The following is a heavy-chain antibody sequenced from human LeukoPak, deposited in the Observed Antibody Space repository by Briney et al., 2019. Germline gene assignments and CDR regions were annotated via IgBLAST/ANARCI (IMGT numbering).Heavy chain of an antibody. CDR3: ARDLIAARPGWFDP. Sequence: GASVKASCKASGYTFTTYGINWVRQAPGQGLEWMGWISAYNGNTNYAQNLQGRVTLTTDTSASTAYMDLRSLRSDDTAVYYCARDLIAARPGWFDPWGQGTLVIVSS. CDR2: ISAYNGNT. J-gene: IGHJ5*02. CDR1: GYTFTTYG. V-gene: IGHV1-18*01. D-gene: IGHD6-6*01.